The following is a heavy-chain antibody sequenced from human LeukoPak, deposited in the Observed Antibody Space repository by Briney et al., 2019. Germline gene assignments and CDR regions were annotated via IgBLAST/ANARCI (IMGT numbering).Heavy chain of an antibody. J-gene: IGHJ3*02. CDR2: INYSGST. CDR3: ARPPPQLQLYDAFDI. V-gene: IGHV4-34*01. CDR1: GGSFSGYY. D-gene: IGHD2-15*01. Sequence: SETLSLTCAVYGGSFSGYYWSWIRQPPGKGLEWIGEINYSGSTNYNPSLKSRVTISVDTSKNQFSLKLSSVTAADTAVYYCARPPPQLQLYDAFDIWGQGTMVTVSS.